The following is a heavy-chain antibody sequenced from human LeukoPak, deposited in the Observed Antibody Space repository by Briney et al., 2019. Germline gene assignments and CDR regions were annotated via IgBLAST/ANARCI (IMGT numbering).Heavy chain of an antibody. D-gene: IGHD1-26*01. CDR3: AREGGSGNYDFDY. Sequence: SETLSLTCAVSGGSISSSNWWSWIRQPPGKGLEWIGSFYYSGNTYSNPSLKSRVTISVDTSRNQFSLKLSSVTAADTAMYYCAREGGSGNYDFDYWGQGTLVTVSS. CDR2: FYYSGNT. CDR1: GGSISSSNW. V-gene: IGHV4-39*02. J-gene: IGHJ4*02.